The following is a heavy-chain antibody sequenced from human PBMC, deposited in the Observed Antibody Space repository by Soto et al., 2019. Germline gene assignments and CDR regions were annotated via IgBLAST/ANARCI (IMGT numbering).Heavy chain of an antibody. V-gene: IGHV4-34*01. Sequence: QVQLQQWGAGLLKPSETLSLTCAVYGGSFSGYYWSWIRQPPGKGLEWIGEINHSGITNYNPSLKSRVTITVDTSKNQFSLKLSSVTAADTAVYYCARGGKNYGDYVGLDYWGQGTLVTVSS. CDR2: INHSGIT. J-gene: IGHJ4*02. CDR3: ARGGKNYGDYVGLDY. D-gene: IGHD4-17*01. CDR1: GGSFSGYY.